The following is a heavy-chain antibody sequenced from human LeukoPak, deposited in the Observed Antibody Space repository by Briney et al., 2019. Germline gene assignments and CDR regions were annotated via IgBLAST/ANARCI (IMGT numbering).Heavy chain of an antibody. CDR1: GGSFSGYY. Sequence: SETLSLTCAVYGGSFSGYYWGWIRQPPGKGLEWIGEINHSGSTNYNPSLKSRVTISVDTSKNQFSLKLSSVTAADTAVYYCAKRGYIYCSGGSCPYYYYYMDVWGKGTTVTVSS. CDR3: AKRGYIYCSGGSCPYYYYYMDV. V-gene: IGHV4-34*01. D-gene: IGHD2-15*01. J-gene: IGHJ6*03. CDR2: INHSGST.